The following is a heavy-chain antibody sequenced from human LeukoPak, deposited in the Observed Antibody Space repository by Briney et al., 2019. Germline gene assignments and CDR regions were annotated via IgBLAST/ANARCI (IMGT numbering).Heavy chain of an antibody. V-gene: IGHV3-23*01. J-gene: IGHJ4*02. CDR3: AKGSAAGRPYYFDY. Sequence: GGSLRLSCAASGFIFSNYAMSWVRQAPGKGLEWVSAIVSTGAYTWYADSVKGRFTISKDSSKTILYLQMNSLSAEDAAVYFCAKGSAAGRPYYFDYWGQGTLVTVSS. CDR2: IVSTGAYT. CDR1: GFIFSNYA. D-gene: IGHD6-25*01.